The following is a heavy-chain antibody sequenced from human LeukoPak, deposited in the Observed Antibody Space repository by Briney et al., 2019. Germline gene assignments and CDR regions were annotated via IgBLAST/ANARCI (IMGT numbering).Heavy chain of an antibody. V-gene: IGHV3-23*01. J-gene: IGHJ4*02. CDR2: ISGSGGST. CDR1: GFTFSSYW. CDR3: AKGPNGYSGYGPVDY. Sequence: PGGSLRLSCAASGFTFSSYWMSWVRQAPGKGLEWVSAISGSGGSTYYADSVKGRFTISRDNSKNTLYLQMNSLRAEDTAVYYCAKGPNGYSGYGPVDYWGQGTLVTVSS. D-gene: IGHD5-12*01.